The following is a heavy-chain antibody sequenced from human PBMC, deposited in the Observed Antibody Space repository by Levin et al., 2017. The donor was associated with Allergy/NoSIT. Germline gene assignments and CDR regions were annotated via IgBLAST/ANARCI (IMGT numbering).Heavy chain of an antibody. CDR2: IYYSGNT. D-gene: IGHD6-19*01. CDR1: GGSVGSGSYY. V-gene: IGHV4-61*03. CDR3: AGLITMPGIGWFDP. Sequence: SQTLSLTCTVSGGSVGSGSYYWSWIRQPPGKGLEWIGYIYYSGNTNYNPSLKSRITISVDTSKNHFSLKLSSVTAADTAVYYCAGLITMPGIGWFDPWGQGTLVTVSS. J-gene: IGHJ5*02.